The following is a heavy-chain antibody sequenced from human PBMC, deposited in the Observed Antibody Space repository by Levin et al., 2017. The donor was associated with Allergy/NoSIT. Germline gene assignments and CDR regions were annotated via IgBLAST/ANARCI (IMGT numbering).Heavy chain of an antibody. CDR1: GFTFSNYW. CDR3: ARERGSRSSDY. V-gene: IGHV3-7*01. J-gene: IGHJ4*02. D-gene: IGHD3-16*01. Sequence: GESLKISCAASGFTFSNYWMSWVRQAPGKGLEWVANIKQDGSEKYYVDSVKGRFTISRDDAKNSLYLQMNSLRAEDTAVYYCARERGSRSSDYWGQGTLVTVSS. CDR2: IKQDGSEK.